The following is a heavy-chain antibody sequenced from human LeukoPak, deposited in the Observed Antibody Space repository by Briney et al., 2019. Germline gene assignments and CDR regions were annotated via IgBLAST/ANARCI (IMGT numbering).Heavy chain of an antibody. CDR2: ISGSGGST. CDR1: GFPFSRYA. Sequence: GGSLRLSCAASGFPFSRYAMRWAPHAPGKGLEWVSAISGSGGSTYYADSVKGLFTISRDNSKNTLYLQMNSLRAEDTAVYYCAKDPRVSSGWYGGFDYWGQGTLVTVSS. D-gene: IGHD6-19*01. J-gene: IGHJ4*02. CDR3: AKDPRVSSGWYGGFDY. V-gene: IGHV3-23*01.